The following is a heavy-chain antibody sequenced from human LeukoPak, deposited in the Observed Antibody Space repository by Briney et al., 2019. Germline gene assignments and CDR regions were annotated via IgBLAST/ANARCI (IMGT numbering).Heavy chain of an antibody. J-gene: IGHJ4*02. V-gene: IGHV1-18*01. D-gene: IGHD6-19*01. CDR2: ISAYNGNT. CDR1: GYTFTSYG. CDR3: ARAGSGSGWYFDY. Sequence: GASVKVSCKASGYTFTSYGISWVRQAPGQGLEWMGWISAYNGNTNYAQKLQGRVAMTTDTSTTTAYMELRGLRFNDTAVYYCARAGSGSGWYFDYWGQGTLVTVSS.